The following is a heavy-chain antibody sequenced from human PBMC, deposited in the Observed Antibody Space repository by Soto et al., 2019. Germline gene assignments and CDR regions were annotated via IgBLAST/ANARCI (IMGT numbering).Heavy chain of an antibody. CDR3: AKDLSELVPAAVYYYYYYGLDV. J-gene: IGHJ6*02. Sequence: PGGSLRLSCVASRFTFSNYGMHWVRQAPGKGLEWVAVISYDGDNKYYADSVKGRFTISRDNSNNTLYLQMNSLRAEDTAVYYCAKDLSELVPAAVYYYYYYGLDVWGQGTTVTVSS. CDR2: ISYDGDNK. D-gene: IGHD2-2*01. CDR1: RFTFSNYG. V-gene: IGHV3-30*18.